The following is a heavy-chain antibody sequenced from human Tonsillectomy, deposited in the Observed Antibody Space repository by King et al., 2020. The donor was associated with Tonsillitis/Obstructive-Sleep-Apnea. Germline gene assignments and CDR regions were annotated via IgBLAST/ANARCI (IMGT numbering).Heavy chain of an antibody. CDR2: TYYSGDT. CDR3: ARQDKITYYDFWSGYYSAFDI. V-gene: IGHV4-39*01. D-gene: IGHD3-3*01. CDR1: VGSISSSYNH. J-gene: IGHJ3*02. Sequence: QLQESGPGLVTPSETLSLTCSVSVGSISSSYNHWAWIRQPPGKGLEWIGSTYYSGDTYYSPSLKIRVTISIDTSKNQFSLKLSSVTAADTAVYYCARQDKITYYDFWSGYYSAFDIWGQGTMVAVSS.